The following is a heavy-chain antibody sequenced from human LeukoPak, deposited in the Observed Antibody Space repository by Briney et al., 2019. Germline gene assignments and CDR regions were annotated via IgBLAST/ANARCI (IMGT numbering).Heavy chain of an antibody. CDR1: GFTFSNAW. CDR2: IKSRPAGGTI. D-gene: IGHD3-16*01. J-gene: IGHJ4*02. V-gene: IGHV3-15*01. CDR3: TTGKGFWGSVD. Sequence: PGGSLRLSCAGSGFTFSNAWMTWVRQAPGKGLEWVGRIKSRPAGGTIDYAAPVKGRFTISRDDSKNTVYLQMNSLKTEDTAVYYCTTGKGFWGSVDWGQGTLVTVSS.